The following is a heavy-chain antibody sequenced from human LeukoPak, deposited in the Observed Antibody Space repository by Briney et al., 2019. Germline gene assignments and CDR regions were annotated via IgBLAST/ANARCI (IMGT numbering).Heavy chain of an antibody. V-gene: IGHV1-2*02. J-gene: IGHJ5*02. CDR2: INPNSGGT. CDR1: GYTFTSYD. CDR3: ARDGVVVPAACNWFDP. D-gene: IGHD2-2*01. Sequence: ASVKVSCKASGYTFTSYDINWVRQATGQGLEWMGWINPNSGGTNYAQKFQGRVTMTRDTSISTAYMELSRLRSDDTAVYYCARDGVVVPAACNWFDPWGQGTLVTVSS.